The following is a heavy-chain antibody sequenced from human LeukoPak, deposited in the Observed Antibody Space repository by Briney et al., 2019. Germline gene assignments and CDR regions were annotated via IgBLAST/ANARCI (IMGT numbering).Heavy chain of an antibody. CDR1: GFSVSSNY. Sequence: GGSLRLSCAASGFSVSSNYMNWVRQAPGKGLEWVSVIYSGGSTNYADSVKGRFTISRDNSKNTVYLQMNSLRAEDTAVYYCARDPYCSGGSCYHAFDIWGQGTMVTVSS. D-gene: IGHD2-15*01. V-gene: IGHV3-53*01. CDR2: IYSGGST. CDR3: ARDPYCSGGSCYHAFDI. J-gene: IGHJ3*02.